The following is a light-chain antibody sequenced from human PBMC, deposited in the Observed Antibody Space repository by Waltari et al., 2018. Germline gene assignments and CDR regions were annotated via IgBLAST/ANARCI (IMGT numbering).Light chain of an antibody. Sequence: QLTQSPSSLSASLGDTITITCRASQGVSTYLAWLQQKPGRAPKVLIFEASTLQSGVPSRFSGRGSGTDFTLTISSLQPEDFATYYCQQFHDYPWTFGQGTKVEIK. V-gene: IGKV1-9*01. CDR3: QQFHDYPWT. CDR2: EAS. J-gene: IGKJ1*01. CDR1: QGVSTY.